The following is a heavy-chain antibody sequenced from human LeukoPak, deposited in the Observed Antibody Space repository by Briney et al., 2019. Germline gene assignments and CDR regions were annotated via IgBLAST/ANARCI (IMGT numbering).Heavy chain of an antibody. Sequence: ASVKVSCKASGYTFTSYDINWVRQATGQGLEWMGWMNPNSGNTGYAQKFQGRVTMTRNTSISTAYMELSSLRSEDTAVYYCARKQGLTFWSGYYPYYYYYYGMDVWGQGTTVTVSS. V-gene: IGHV1-8*01. CDR1: GYTFTSYD. CDR2: MNPNSGNT. D-gene: IGHD3-3*01. J-gene: IGHJ6*02. CDR3: ARKQGLTFWSGYYPYYYYYYGMDV.